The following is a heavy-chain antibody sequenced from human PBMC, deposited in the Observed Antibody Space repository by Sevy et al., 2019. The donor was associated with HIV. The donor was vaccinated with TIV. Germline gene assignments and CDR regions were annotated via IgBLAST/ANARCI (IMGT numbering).Heavy chain of an antibody. CDR2: IHYSGST. J-gene: IGHJ4*02. CDR3: ARDSGSYPYYFDY. V-gene: IGHV4-61*01. CDR1: GGSVSSGSYY. Sequence: SETLSLTWTVSGGSVSSGSYYWSWIRQPPGKRLEWIGYIHYSGSTNYNPSLKSRVTISVDRSKNQFSLKLSSVTAADTAVYYCARDSGSYPYYFDYWGQRTLVTVSS. D-gene: IGHD1-26*01.